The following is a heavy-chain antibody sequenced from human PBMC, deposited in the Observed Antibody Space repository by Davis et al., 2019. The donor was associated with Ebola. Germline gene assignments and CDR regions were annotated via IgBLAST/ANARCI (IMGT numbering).Heavy chain of an antibody. Sequence: PGGSLRLSCAASGFDITTYWMTWVRQAPGKGLEWVANVNSDESGKYYVDSVKGRFTISRDNAKNSLYLEMESLRVEDTAIYYCARCGHYNFDYWGQGSLVTVSS. CDR2: VNSDESGK. D-gene: IGHD2-2*02. J-gene: IGHJ4*02. V-gene: IGHV3-7*01. CDR3: ARCGHYNFDY. CDR1: GFDITTYW.